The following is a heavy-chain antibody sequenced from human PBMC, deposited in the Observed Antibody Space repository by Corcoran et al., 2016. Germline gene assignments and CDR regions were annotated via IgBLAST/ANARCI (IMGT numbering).Heavy chain of an antibody. V-gene: IGHV1-2*02. D-gene: IGHD6-13*01. CDR3: ARDQLLEIAAAVQGAYYYYGMDV. CDR1: GYTFTGYY. Sequence: QVQLVQSGAEVKKPGASVKVSCKASGYTFTGYYMHWVRQAPGQGLEWMGWINPNSGGTNYAQKFQGRVTMTRDTSISTAYMELSRLRSDDTAVDYCARDQLLEIAAAVQGAYYYYGMDVWGQGTTVTVSS. J-gene: IGHJ6*02. CDR2: INPNSGGT.